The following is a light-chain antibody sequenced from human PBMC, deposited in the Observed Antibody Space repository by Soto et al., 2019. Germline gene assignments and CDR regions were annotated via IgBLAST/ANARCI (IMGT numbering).Light chain of an antibody. J-gene: IGKJ1*01. CDR3: MQRIEFPWT. CDR2: TLA. CDR1: QSLLGSDDGNTY. Sequence: DIVMTQTPLSLPVTPGEPASISCRSSQSLLGSDDGNTYLDWYLQKPGQSPQLLIYTLAFWACGVADRLSGSGSGTDFTLKISRVEAEDVGVYYCMQRIEFPWTFCQGTKVEIK. V-gene: IGKV2-40*01.